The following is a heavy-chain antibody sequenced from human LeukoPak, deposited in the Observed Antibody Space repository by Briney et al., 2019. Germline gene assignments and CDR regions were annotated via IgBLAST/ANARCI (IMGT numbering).Heavy chain of an antibody. CDR2: ISWNSNSI. D-gene: IGHD5-18*01. Sequence: PGGSLRLSCAASGFTFDDYAMHWVRQAPGKGLEWVSGISWNSNSIVYADSVKGRFTISRDNAKNSLYLQMNSLRADDTALYYCAKDTRVHTSMGSPLDYWGQGTLVTVSS. CDR3: AKDTRVHTSMGSPLDY. CDR1: GFTFDDYA. V-gene: IGHV3-9*01. J-gene: IGHJ4*02.